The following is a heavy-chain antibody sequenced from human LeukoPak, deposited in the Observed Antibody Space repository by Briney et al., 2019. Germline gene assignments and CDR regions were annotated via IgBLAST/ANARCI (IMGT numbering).Heavy chain of an antibody. J-gene: IGHJ6*02. V-gene: IGHV4-59*01. Sequence: SETLSLTCTVSGGSISSYYWSCIRQPPGKGLVWIGYIYYSGSTNYNPSLKSRVTISADTSKNQFSLNINSVTAADTAVYYCASGNSPPMFGLDVWGHGTTVIVSS. CDR2: IYYSGST. D-gene: IGHD3-10*02. CDR3: ASGNSPPMFGLDV. CDR1: GGSISSYY.